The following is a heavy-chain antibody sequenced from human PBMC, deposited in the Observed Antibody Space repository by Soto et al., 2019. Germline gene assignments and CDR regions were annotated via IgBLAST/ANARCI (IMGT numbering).Heavy chain of an antibody. CDR1: GFTFSSYG. CDR2: IWYDGSNK. Sequence: PGGSLRLSCAASGFTFSSYGMHWARQAPGKGLEWVAVIWYDGSNKYYADSVKGRFTISRDNSKNTLYLQMNSLRAEDTAVYYCARDSINYYYYYMDVWGKGTTVTVSS. V-gene: IGHV3-33*01. J-gene: IGHJ6*03. CDR3: ARDSINYYYYYMDV.